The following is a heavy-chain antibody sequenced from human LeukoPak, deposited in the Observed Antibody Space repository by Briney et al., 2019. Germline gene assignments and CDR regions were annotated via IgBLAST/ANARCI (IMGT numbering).Heavy chain of an antibody. J-gene: IGHJ4*02. Sequence: GGSLRLSCAASGFTFSSYSMNWVRQAPGKGLEWVSSISSSSSSYVYYADSVKGRFTISRDNAKNSLYLQMNSLRAEDTAVYYCARSIDSTTSTLPYWGQGTQVTVSS. D-gene: IGHD5-24*01. CDR2: ISSSSSSYV. CDR1: GFTFSSYS. CDR3: ARSIDSTTSTLPY. V-gene: IGHV3-21*01.